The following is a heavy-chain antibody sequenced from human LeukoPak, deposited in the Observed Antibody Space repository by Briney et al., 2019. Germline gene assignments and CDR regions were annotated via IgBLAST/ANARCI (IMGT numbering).Heavy chain of an antibody. CDR1: GGSISSGGYY. CDR2: IYYSGST. Sequence: SETLSLTCTVSGGSISSGGYYWSWIRQHPGKGLEWIGYIYYSGSTYYNPSLKSRVTISVDTSKNQFSLKLGSVTAADTAVYYCARTSVALRLRFDYWGQGTLVTVSS. V-gene: IGHV4-31*03. CDR3: ARTSVALRLRFDY. J-gene: IGHJ4*02. D-gene: IGHD5-12*01.